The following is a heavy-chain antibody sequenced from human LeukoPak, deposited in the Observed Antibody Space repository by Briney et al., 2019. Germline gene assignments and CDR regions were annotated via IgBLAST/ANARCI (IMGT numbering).Heavy chain of an antibody. D-gene: IGHD6-13*01. J-gene: IGHJ4*02. CDR2: INSDGSST. CDR1: GFTFSSYW. CDR3: AREAAAGGRYFDY. Sequence: GGSLRLSCAASGFTFSSYWMHWVRQAPGKGLVWVSRINSDGSSTSYADSVKGRFTISRDNAKNTLYLQMNSLRAEDTAVYYCAREAAAGGRYFDYWGQGTLVTVSS. V-gene: IGHV3-74*01.